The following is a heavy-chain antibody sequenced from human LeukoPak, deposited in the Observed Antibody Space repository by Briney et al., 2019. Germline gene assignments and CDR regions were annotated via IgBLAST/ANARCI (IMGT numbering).Heavy chain of an antibody. V-gene: IGHV4-34*01. D-gene: IGHD1-26*01. CDR2: INHSGST. CDR3: ARGGGSGSYSFPNWAYYMDV. J-gene: IGHJ6*03. Sequence: SETLSLTCAVYGGSFSGYYWSWIRQPPGKGLEWIGEINHSGSTNYNPSLKSRVTISVDTSKNQFSLKLSSVTAADTAVYYCARGGGSGSYSFPNWAYYMDVWGKGTTVTVSS. CDR1: GGSFSGYY.